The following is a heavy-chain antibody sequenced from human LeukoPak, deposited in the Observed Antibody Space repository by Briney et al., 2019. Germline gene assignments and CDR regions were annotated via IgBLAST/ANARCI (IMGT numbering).Heavy chain of an antibody. J-gene: IGHJ6*03. V-gene: IGHV4-39*07. Sequence: PSETLSLTCTVSGGSISSSPYYWGWIRQPPGKGLEWIGSIYYSGTTHYNPSLKSRVTISVDTSKNQFSLKLSSVTAADTAVYYCARRGRGYDILTGYPYYYYYYYMDVWGKGTTVTVSS. CDR1: GGSISSSPYY. CDR3: ARRGRGYDILTGYPYYYYYYYMDV. CDR2: IYYSGTT. D-gene: IGHD3-9*01.